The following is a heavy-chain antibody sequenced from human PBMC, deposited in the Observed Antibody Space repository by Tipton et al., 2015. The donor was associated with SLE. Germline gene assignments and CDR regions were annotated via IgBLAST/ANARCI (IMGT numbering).Heavy chain of an antibody. CDR3: ARRGVDTAMAYYFDY. CDR1: GGSFSGYY. Sequence: TLSLTCAVYGGSFSGYYWSWIRQPPGKGLEWIGEINHSGSTNYNPSLKSRVTISVDTSKNQFSLKLSSVTAADTAVYYCARRGVDTAMAYYFDYWGQGTLVTASS. J-gene: IGHJ4*02. V-gene: IGHV4-34*01. D-gene: IGHD5-18*01. CDR2: INHSGST.